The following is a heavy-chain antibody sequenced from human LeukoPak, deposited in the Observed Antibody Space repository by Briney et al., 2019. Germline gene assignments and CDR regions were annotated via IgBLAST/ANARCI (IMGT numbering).Heavy chain of an antibody. Sequence: ASVKVSCKASGYTFTSYGISWVRQAPGQGLEWMGWISAYNGNTNYAQKLQGRVTMTTDTSTSTAYMELRSLRSDDTAVYYCARDRPTTVTKHYYYYYMDVWGKGTTVTVSS. CDR1: GYTFTSYG. V-gene: IGHV1-18*01. D-gene: IGHD4-17*01. CDR2: ISAYNGNT. CDR3: ARDRPTTVTKHYYYYYMDV. J-gene: IGHJ6*03.